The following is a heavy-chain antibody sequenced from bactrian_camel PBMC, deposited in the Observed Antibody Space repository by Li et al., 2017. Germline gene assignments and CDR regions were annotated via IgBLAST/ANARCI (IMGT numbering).Heavy chain of an antibody. CDR3: AGGYIGSRCDLAATSYNY. J-gene: IGHJ4*01. CDR2: IYTGGAGT. Sequence: VQLVESGGGSVQAGGSLRLSCAASGYTFRPHNMGWFRQAPGKEREAVAFIYTGGAGTCYADSVKGRFTISQDNAKNTVYLQMNSLKAEDTAMYYCAGGYIGSRCDLAATSYNYWGQGTQVTVS. V-gene: IGHV3S40*01. D-gene: IGHD5*01. CDR1: GYTFRPHN.